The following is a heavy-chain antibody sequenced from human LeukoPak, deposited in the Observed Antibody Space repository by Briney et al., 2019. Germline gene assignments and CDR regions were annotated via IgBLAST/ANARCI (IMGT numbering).Heavy chain of an antibody. J-gene: IGHJ1*01. CDR3: ARTYSSSLGGLFQH. Sequence: ASVKVSCKASGYTFTGYYMHWVRQAPGQGLEWMGRINPNRGGTNYAQKFQGRVTMTRDTSISTAYMELSRLRSDDTAVYYCARTYSSSLGGLFQHWGQGTLVTVSS. D-gene: IGHD6-13*01. CDR2: INPNRGGT. CDR1: GYTFTGYY. V-gene: IGHV1-2*06.